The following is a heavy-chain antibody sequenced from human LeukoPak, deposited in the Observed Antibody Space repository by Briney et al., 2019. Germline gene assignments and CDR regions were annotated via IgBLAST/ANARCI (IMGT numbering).Heavy chain of an antibody. Sequence: PGGSLRLSCAASGFTFDDYAMHWVRQAPGKGLEWVSGISWNSGSIGYADSVKGRFTISRDNAKNSLYLQMNSLRAEDTALYYCAKGTDSGYDSYPYWGRGTLVSASS. J-gene: IGHJ4*02. D-gene: IGHD5-12*01. CDR2: ISWNSGSI. V-gene: IGHV3-9*01. CDR3: AKGTDSGYDSYPY. CDR1: GFTFDDYA.